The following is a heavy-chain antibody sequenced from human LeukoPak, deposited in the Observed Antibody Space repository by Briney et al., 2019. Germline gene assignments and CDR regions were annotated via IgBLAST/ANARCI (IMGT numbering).Heavy chain of an antibody. Sequence: ASVKVSCKASGYSFTSYYMHWVRQAPGQGLEWMGIINPSGGSTSYAQKFQGRVTMTRDMSTSTVYMELSSLRSDDRAVYYCARDPKRRSGSYGGGWFDPWGQGTLVTVCS. CDR1: GYSFTSYY. V-gene: IGHV1-46*01. D-gene: IGHD1-26*01. CDR2: INPSGGST. J-gene: IGHJ5*02. CDR3: ARDPKRRSGSYGGGWFDP.